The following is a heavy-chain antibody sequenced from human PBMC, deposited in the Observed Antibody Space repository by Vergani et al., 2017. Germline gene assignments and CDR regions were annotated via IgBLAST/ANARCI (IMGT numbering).Heavy chain of an antibody. CDR1: GDSISSGNN. J-gene: IGHJ5*02. CDR3: ARRSSSYYFDI. Sequence: QVNLQESGPGLVKPSETLSLTCAVSGDSISSGNNWGWIRQPPGKGLEWISSVSHSGYTYFNPSLTGRVSISMVTSNNYFFLTLAFVTAAETAMYYCARRSSSYYFDIWGQGVLITVSS. CDR2: VSHSGYT. D-gene: IGHD3-22*01. V-gene: IGHV4-38-2*01.